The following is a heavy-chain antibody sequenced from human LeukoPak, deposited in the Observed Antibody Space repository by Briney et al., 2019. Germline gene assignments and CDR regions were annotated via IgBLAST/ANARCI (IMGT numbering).Heavy chain of an antibody. V-gene: IGHV4-34*01. D-gene: IGHD6-6*01. CDR2: INHSGST. CDR3: ARIVGIAARRVIDY. Sequence: SETLSLTCAVYGGSFSGYYWSWIRQPPGKGLEWIGEINHSGSTNYNPSLKSRVTISVDTSKNQFSLKLSSVTAAETAVYYCARIVGIAARRVIDYWGQGTLVTVSS. CDR1: GGSFSGYY. J-gene: IGHJ4*02.